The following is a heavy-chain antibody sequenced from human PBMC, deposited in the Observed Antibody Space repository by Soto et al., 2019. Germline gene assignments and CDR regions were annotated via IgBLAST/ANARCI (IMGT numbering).Heavy chain of an antibody. J-gene: IGHJ4*02. CDR1: GDTFSFYS. V-gene: IGHV1-69*02. CDR2: INPILRMS. D-gene: IGHD3-10*01. CDR3: ASSYGSGYRAIDY. Sequence: QVQLVQSGAEVKKPGSSVKVSCKASGDTFSFYSINWVRQAPGLGLEWMGRINPILRMSNYAQRFQGRDTMTADKSTSTAYMELSSLRSEDTAMYYCASSYGSGYRAIDYWGQGALVTVSS.